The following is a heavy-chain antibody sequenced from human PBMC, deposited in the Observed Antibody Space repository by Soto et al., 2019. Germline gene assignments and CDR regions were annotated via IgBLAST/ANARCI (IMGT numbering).Heavy chain of an antibody. J-gene: IGHJ4*02. D-gene: IGHD3-3*01. V-gene: IGHV2-5*02. CDR2: IYWDDDK. CDR3: AHRVLRTVFGLVTTTAIYFDF. Sequence: QITLNESGPTPVKPRQPLTLTCTFSGFSLTTSGVGVGWIRQSPGKAPEWLALIYWDDDKRYRPSLKSRLTITKDTSKNQVVLTMADLDPADTATYYCAHRVLRTVFGLVTTTAIYFDFWGQGTPVAVSS. CDR1: GFSLTTSGVG.